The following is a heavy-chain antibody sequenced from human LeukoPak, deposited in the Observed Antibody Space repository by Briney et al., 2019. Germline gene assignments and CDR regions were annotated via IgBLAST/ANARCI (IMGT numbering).Heavy chain of an antibody. Sequence: GGSLRLSCAASGFSFSSYAMSWVRQAPGKGLEWVSAISGSGVRTYYADSVRGRFTISRDNSKNTLYLQMNSLTAEDTGVYYCANRVAQHDSWGQGTLVTVSS. CDR2: ISGSGVRT. D-gene: IGHD3-16*01. CDR3: ANRVAQHDS. J-gene: IGHJ5*02. CDR1: GFSFSSYA. V-gene: IGHV3-23*01.